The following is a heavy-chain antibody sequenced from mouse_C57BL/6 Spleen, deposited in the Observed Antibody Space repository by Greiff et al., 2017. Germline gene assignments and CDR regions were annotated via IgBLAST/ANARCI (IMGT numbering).Heavy chain of an antibody. CDR2: IWSDGST. Sequence: VMLVESGPGLVAPSQSLSITCTVSGFSLTSYGVHWVRQPPGKGLEWLVVIWSDGSTTYNSALKSRLSISKDNSKSQVFLKMNSLQTDDTAMYYCARHSNSNYYAMDYWGQGTSVTVSS. D-gene: IGHD2-5*01. V-gene: IGHV2-6-1*01. CDR1: GFSLTSYG. CDR3: ARHSNSNYYAMDY. J-gene: IGHJ4*01.